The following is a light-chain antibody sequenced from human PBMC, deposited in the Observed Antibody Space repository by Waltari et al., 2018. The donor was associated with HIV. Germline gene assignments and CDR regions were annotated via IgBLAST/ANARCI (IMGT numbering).Light chain of an antibody. V-gene: IGLV1-36*01. CDR3: ATWDDILRGYV. Sequence: QSVLTQPPSVSGAPRQRVTIPCSGGSSNIGSNVVNWYQPLPEKAPRLLIYYYDLLSSGVSDRCSGAKSGTSASLAISGLQSEDEADYYCATWDDILRGYVFGPGTKVTVL. CDR2: YYD. CDR1: SSNIGSNV. J-gene: IGLJ1*01.